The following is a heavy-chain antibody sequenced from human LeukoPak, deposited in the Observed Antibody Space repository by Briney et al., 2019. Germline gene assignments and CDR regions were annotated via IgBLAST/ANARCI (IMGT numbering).Heavy chain of an antibody. CDR1: GFTFSSFW. Sequence: GGSLRLSCAASGFTFSSFWMSWVRQAPGKGLEWVANIKQDGSEEYYVDSVKGRFTISRDNGKNSLYPQMNSLRAEDTAVYYCARWEGNGYYFDYRGQGTLVTVSS. CDR2: IKQDGSEE. CDR3: ARWEGNGYYFDY. V-gene: IGHV3-7*01. D-gene: IGHD3-22*01. J-gene: IGHJ4*02.